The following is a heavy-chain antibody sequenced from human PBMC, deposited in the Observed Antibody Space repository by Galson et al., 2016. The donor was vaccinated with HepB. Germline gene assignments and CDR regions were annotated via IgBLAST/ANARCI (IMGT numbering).Heavy chain of an antibody. CDR3: ARGQSPGDYLDY. Sequence: SLRLSCAASGFTFSSYSMHWVRQAPGKGLEWVSFISFSGTTTYYADSVKGRFTITRDNAKNTLYLQMSSLRAEDTAVYYWARGQSPGDYLDYWGQGTLVTVSS. CDR1: GFTFSSYS. CDR2: ISFSGTTT. D-gene: IGHD3-16*01. V-gene: IGHV3-21*01. J-gene: IGHJ4*02.